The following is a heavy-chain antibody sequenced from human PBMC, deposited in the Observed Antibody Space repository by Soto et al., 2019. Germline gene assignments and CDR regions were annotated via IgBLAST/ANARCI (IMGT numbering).Heavy chain of an antibody. D-gene: IGHD5-18*01. Sequence: PGESLKISCKASGYTFTSYWMTWVRQMPGRGLEWMGRIDPSDSSTNYSPSFQGHVTISTDKSITTAHLQWSSLKVSDTAMYYCAATGYTYGYHFDHWGQGTQVTVSS. CDR1: GYTFTSYW. CDR2: IDPSDSST. J-gene: IGHJ4*02. CDR3: AATGYTYGYHFDH. V-gene: IGHV5-10-1*01.